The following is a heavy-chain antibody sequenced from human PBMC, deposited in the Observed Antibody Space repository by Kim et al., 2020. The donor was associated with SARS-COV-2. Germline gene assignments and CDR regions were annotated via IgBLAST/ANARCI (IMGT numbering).Heavy chain of an antibody. CDR3: AKDRPHCSSTSCKVV. V-gene: IGHV3-23*01. D-gene: IGHD2-2*01. CDR1: GFTFSNYA. Sequence: GGSLRLSCAASGFTFSNYAMHWVRQAPGKGLERVATITYSGGSTYYADSVKSRFTISRDNSKNTLYLQMNSLRAEDTAVYYCAKDRPHCSSTSCKVVWGQGTLVTVSS. J-gene: IGHJ1*01. CDR2: ITYSGGST.